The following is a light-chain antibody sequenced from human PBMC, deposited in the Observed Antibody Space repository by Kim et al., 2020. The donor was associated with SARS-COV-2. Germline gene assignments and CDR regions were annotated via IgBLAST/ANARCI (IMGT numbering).Light chain of an antibody. Sequence: SGSLGDRVTITCRASQSISSWLAWYQHKPGKAPALLIYDASSLESGVPSRFSGSGSGTEFTLTISSLQPDDFATYYCQQYSRSPTFGQGTKVDIK. V-gene: IGKV1-5*01. CDR1: QSISSW. CDR3: QQYSRSPT. CDR2: DAS. J-gene: IGKJ1*01.